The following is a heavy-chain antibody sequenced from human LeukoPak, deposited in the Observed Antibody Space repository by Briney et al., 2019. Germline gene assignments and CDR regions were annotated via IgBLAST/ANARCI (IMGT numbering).Heavy chain of an antibody. CDR2: IRSKVNSYAT. D-gene: IGHD3-22*01. CDR3: TSPYDSSGYYAFDI. J-gene: IGHJ3*02. CDR1: GLTFSGSA. V-gene: IGHV3-73*01. Sequence: GRSQSLSCAASGLTFSGSAMLWVRQPCGIVPVWAGRIRSKVNSYATAFAASVKGRFTISRDDSKNTAYLQMNSLKTEDTAVYYCTSPYDSSGYYAFDIWGQGTMVTVSS.